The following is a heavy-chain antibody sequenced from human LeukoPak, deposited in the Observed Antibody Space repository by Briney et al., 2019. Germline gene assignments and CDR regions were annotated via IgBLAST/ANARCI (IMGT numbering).Heavy chain of an antibody. D-gene: IGHD6-6*01. CDR1: GGSMSSGGYY. CDR3: ARPSYSSSSTTEIRDAFDI. J-gene: IGHJ3*02. V-gene: IGHV4-39*07. Sequence: PSETLSLTCTVSGGSMSSGGYYWSWIRQPPGKGLEWIGEINHSGSTNYNPSLKSRVTISVDTSKNQFSLKLSSVTAADTAVYYCARPSYSSSSTTEIRDAFDIWGQGTMVTVSS. CDR2: INHSGST.